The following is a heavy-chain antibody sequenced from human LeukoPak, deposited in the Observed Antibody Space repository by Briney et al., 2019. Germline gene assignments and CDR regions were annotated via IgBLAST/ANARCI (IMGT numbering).Heavy chain of an antibody. J-gene: IGHJ4*02. D-gene: IGHD6-19*01. V-gene: IGHV3-33*01. Sequence: GGSLRLSCAASGFTFSSFGMHWVRQAPGKGLEWVAVIWYDGSNKYYADSMKGRFTISRDNSKNTLYLQMNSLRAEDTAVYYCGRVGYRSGWFFIDHWGQGTLVTVSS. CDR1: GFTFSSFG. CDR2: IWYDGSNK. CDR3: GRVGYRSGWFFIDH.